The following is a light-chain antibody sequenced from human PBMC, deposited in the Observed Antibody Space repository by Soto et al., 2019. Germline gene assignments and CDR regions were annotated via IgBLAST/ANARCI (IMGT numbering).Light chain of an antibody. V-gene: IGKV1-12*01. Sequence: EIQMTQSPSSVSASVGDRVTITCRASQGVSSWLAWYQQKPGKAPNFLIYATSNLQSGVPSRFSGSGSGTDFTLTISSLHPEDFATYYCQQYNSFPRTFGQGTKVDIK. CDR3: QQYNSFPRT. J-gene: IGKJ1*01. CDR1: QGVSSW. CDR2: ATS.